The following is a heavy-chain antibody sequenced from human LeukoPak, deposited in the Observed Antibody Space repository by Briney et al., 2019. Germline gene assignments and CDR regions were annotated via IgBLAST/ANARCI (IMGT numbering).Heavy chain of an antibody. CDR2: INPNSGGT. Sequence: VKVSCKASGYTFTGYYMHWVRQAPGQGLEWMGWINPNSGGTNYAQKFQGRVTMTRDTSISTAYMELSRLRSDGTAVYYCARDWKDGGALDYWGQGTLVTVSS. V-gene: IGHV1-2*02. D-gene: IGHD4-23*01. J-gene: IGHJ4*02. CDR3: ARDWKDGGALDY. CDR1: GYTFTGYY.